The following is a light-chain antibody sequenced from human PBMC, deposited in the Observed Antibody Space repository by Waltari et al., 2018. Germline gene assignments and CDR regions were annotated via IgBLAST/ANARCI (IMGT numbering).Light chain of an antibody. CDR3: AAWDDSLNGYV. Sequence: QSVLTQPPSASGTPGQRFTISCSGSSSNIGRNTVNWYQQLPGTAPKLLIYSNNQRPSGVPDRFSGSKSGTSASLAISGLQSEDEADYYCAAWDDSLNGYVFGTGTKVTVL. V-gene: IGLV1-44*01. CDR1: SSNIGRNT. J-gene: IGLJ1*01. CDR2: SNN.